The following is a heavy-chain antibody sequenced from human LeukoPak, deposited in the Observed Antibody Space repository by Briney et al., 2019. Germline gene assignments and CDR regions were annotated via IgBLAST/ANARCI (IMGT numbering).Heavy chain of an antibody. CDR2: ISGSGGTT. V-gene: IGHV3-23*01. CDR1: GFNFRAYA. Sequence: GGSLRLSCAASGFNFRAYAMTWVRQAPGKGLNWVSGISGSGGTTYYADSVRGRFTISRDNSKNTVYLQLNNLRAEDTAVYYCAKDGVATQHALDIWGHGTMVTVSS. J-gene: IGHJ3*02. D-gene: IGHD5-12*01. CDR3: AKDGVATQHALDI.